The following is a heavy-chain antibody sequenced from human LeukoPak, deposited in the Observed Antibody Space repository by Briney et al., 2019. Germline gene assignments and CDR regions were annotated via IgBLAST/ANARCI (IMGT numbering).Heavy chain of an antibody. J-gene: IGHJ4*02. CDR3: ATGVGGNRHFDY. V-gene: IGHV1-24*01. CDR1: GYTLTELS. CDR2: FDPEDGET. D-gene: IGHD4-23*01. Sequence: AASVKVSCKVSGYTLTELSMHWVRQAPGKGLEWMGGFDPEDGETIYAQKFQGRVTMTEDTSTDTAYMELSSLRSEDTAVYYCATGVGGNRHFDYWGQGTLVTVSS.